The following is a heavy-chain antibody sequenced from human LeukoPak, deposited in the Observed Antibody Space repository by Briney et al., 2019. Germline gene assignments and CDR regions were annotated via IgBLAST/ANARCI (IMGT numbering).Heavy chain of an antibody. V-gene: IGHV3-23*01. CDR2: ISGSGGST. Sequence: GGSLRLSCAASGFTFSSYSMNWVRQAPGKGLEWVSAISGSGGSTYYADSVKGRFTISRDNSKNTLYLQMNSLRAEDTAVYYCAKGAGLYDSSGYYYWGQGTLVTVSS. D-gene: IGHD3-22*01. J-gene: IGHJ4*02. CDR3: AKGAGLYDSSGYYY. CDR1: GFTFSSYS.